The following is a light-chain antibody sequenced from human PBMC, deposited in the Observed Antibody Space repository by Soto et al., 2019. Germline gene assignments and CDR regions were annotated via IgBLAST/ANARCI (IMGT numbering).Light chain of an antibody. CDR3: QQYGGSPRT. Sequence: EIVLTQSPVTLSLSPGERATLSCRASQSVTGSYLAWYQQKPGRAPRLLIYGAFNRAAGIPDRFRGSGSGTDFTLSINRLEPEDFAVYYCQQYGGSPRTFGRGTTVEIK. CDR2: GAF. J-gene: IGKJ4*02. CDR1: QSVTGSY. V-gene: IGKV3-20*01.